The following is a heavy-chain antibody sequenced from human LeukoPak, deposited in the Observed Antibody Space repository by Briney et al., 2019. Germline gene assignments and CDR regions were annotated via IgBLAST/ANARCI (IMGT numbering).Heavy chain of an antibody. D-gene: IGHD7-27*01. CDR3: ARDYTGGWNDY. CDR1: GFTFSSYS. V-gene: IGHV3-21*01. J-gene: IGHJ4*02. Sequence: GGSLRLFRAASGFTFSSYSMNWVRQAPGKGLVGVAAISTTSGNIYYADSVKGRFTISRDNAKNSLYLQMNSLRAGDTAVYYCARDYTGGWNDYWGQGIRVTGSS. CDR2: ISTTSGNI.